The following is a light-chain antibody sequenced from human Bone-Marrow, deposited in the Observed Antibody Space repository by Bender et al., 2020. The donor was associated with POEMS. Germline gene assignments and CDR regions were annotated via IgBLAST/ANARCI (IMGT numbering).Light chain of an antibody. Sequence: SYEVTQPPSVSVSPGQTASITCSGDDLGDKYVAWYQQKPGQSPVLVIYQDTKRPSGIPERFSGSNSGNTATLTISGTQAMDEADYYCQSYDTSLSAYVFGSGTKVTVL. J-gene: IGLJ1*01. CDR2: QDT. CDR1: DLGDKY. V-gene: IGLV3-1*01. CDR3: QSYDTSLSAYV.